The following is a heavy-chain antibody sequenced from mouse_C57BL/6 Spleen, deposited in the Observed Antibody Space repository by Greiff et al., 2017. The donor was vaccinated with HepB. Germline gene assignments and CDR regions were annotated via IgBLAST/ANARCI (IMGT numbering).Heavy chain of an antibody. D-gene: IGHD2-3*01. CDR1: GYTFTDYE. J-gene: IGHJ2*01. Sequence: QVQLQQSGAELVRPGASVTLSCKASGYTFTDYEMHWVKQTPVHGLEWIGAIDPETGGTAYNQKFKGKAILTADKSSSTAYMELRSLTSEDSAVYYCTREGYYIYYFDYWGQGTTLTVSS. CDR2: IDPETGGT. V-gene: IGHV1-15*01. CDR3: TREGYYIYYFDY.